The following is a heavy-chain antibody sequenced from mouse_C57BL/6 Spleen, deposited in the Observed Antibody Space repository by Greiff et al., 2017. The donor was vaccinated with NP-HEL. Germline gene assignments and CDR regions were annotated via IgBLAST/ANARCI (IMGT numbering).Heavy chain of an antibody. Sequence: QVQLKQPGAELVKPGASVKLSCKASGYTFTSYWMHWVKQRPGQGLEWIGMIHPNSGSTNYNEKFKSKATLTADKSSSTAYMQLNSLTSEDSAVYFCAYYYGSGGFDYWGQGTTLTVSS. J-gene: IGHJ2*01. V-gene: IGHV1-64*01. CDR3: AYYYGSGGFDY. CDR2: IHPNSGST. CDR1: GYTFTSYW. D-gene: IGHD1-1*01.